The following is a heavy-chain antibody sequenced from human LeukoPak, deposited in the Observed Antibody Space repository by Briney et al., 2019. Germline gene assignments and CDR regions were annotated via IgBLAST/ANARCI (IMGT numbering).Heavy chain of an antibody. Sequence: GGSLRLSCAASGFTFSSYGMHWVRQAPGKGLEWVAFIRYDGSNKYYADSVKGRFTISRDNSKNTLHLQMNSLRAEDTAVCYCKKDRLWFGELLFPDYWGQGTLVTVSS. CDR2: IRYDGSNK. V-gene: IGHV3-30*02. CDR1: GFTFSSYG. CDR3: KKDRLWFGELLFPDY. J-gene: IGHJ4*02. D-gene: IGHD3-10*01.